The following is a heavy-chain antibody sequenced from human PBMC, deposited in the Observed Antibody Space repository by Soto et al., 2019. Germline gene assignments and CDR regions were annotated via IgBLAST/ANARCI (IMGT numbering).Heavy chain of an antibody. Sequence: SETLSLTCTVSGGSINTFYWSWVRQPAGKGLEWIGRIFSSGSTSFNPSLESRVAMSVDTSKNHFSLNLSSVTAADMAVYYCAREGSYSAYNFAHGIQLWSFDFWGQGALATVSS. CDR1: GGSINTFY. J-gene: IGHJ4*02. D-gene: IGHD5-12*01. V-gene: IGHV4-4*07. CDR2: IFSSGST. CDR3: AREGSYSAYNFAHGIQLWSFDF.